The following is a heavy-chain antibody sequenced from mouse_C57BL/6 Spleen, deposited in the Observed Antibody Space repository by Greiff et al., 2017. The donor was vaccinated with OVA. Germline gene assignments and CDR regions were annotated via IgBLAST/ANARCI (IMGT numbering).Heavy chain of an antibody. Sequence: QVQLQQSGPELVKPGASVKISCKASGYAFSSSWMNWVKQRPGKGLEWIGRIYPGDGDTNYNGKFKGKATLTADKSSSTAYMQLSSLTSEDSAVYFGALITTVVATRYFDVWGTGTTVTVSS. D-gene: IGHD1-1*01. CDR3: ALITTVVATRYFDV. CDR1: GYAFSSSW. J-gene: IGHJ1*03. V-gene: IGHV1-82*01. CDR2: IYPGDGDT.